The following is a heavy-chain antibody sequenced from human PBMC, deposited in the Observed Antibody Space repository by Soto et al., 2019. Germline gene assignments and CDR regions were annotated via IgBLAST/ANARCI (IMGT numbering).Heavy chain of an antibody. V-gene: IGHV1-46*01. CDR1: GYTFTSYY. Sequence: GESLKISCKASGYTFTSYYMHWVRQAPGQGLEWMGIINPSGGSTSYAQKFQGRVTMTRDTSTSTVYMELSSLRSEDTAVYYCARDRTRIAARDYYYYGMDVWGQGTTVTVSS. CDR3: ARDRTRIAARDYYYYGMDV. J-gene: IGHJ6*02. CDR2: INPSGGST. D-gene: IGHD6-6*01.